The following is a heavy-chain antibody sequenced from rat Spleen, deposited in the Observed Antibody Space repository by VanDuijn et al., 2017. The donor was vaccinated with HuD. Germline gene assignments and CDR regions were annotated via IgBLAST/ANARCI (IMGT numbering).Heavy chain of an antibody. V-gene: IGHV3-1*01. J-gene: IGHJ2*01. CDR2: ISYSGST. CDR1: GYSITSNY. D-gene: IGHD1-10*01. Sequence: EVQLQESGPGLVKPSQSLSLTCSVTGYSITSNYWGWIRKFPGNKMEWIGHISYSGSTSYNPSLKSRISITRDTSKNQFFLQLNSVTTEDTATYDCARSDNYVPYYFDYWGQGVMVTVSS. CDR3: ARSDNYVPYYFDY.